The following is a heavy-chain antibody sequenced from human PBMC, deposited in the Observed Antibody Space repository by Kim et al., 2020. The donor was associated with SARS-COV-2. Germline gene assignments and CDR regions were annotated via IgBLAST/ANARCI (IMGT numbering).Heavy chain of an antibody. Sequence: SETLSLTCAVYGGSFSGYYWSWIRQPPGKGLEWIGEINHSGSTNYNPSLKSRVTISVDTSKNQFSLKLSSVTAADTAVYYCARAKSGGGDRYVWGSYRYLPLGYGMDVWGQGTTVTVSS. D-gene: IGHD3-16*02. CDR2: INHSGST. V-gene: IGHV4-34*01. CDR3: ARAKSGGGDRYVWGSYRYLPLGYGMDV. J-gene: IGHJ6*02. CDR1: GGSFSGYY.